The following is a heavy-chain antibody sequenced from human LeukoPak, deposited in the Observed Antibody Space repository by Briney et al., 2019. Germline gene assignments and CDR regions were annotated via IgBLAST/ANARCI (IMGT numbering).Heavy chain of an antibody. CDR1: GGTFSSYA. Sequence: SVKVSCKASGGTFSSYAISWVRQAPGQGLEWMGGIVPLFGTPNYAQKFQGRVSITADESTSTAYMELSSLRSEDTAVYYCARGWLAETTVVTPYNYWGQGTLVTVSS. J-gene: IGHJ4*02. CDR3: ARGWLAETTVVTPYNY. V-gene: IGHV1-69*13. D-gene: IGHD4-23*01. CDR2: IVPLFGTP.